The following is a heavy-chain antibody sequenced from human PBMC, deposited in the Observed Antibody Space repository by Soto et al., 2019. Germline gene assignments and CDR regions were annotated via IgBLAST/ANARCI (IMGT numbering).Heavy chain of an antibody. V-gene: IGHV1-2*04. J-gene: IGHJ6*02. CDR1: GYTFTGYY. Sequence: QVPLVQSGAEVKKPGASVKVSCKASGYTFTGYYMHWVRQAPGQGLEWMGWINPNSGGTNYAQKFQGWVTMTRDTSISTAYMELSRLRSDDTAVYYCARQGRYYDILTGLDVWGQGTTVTVSS. CDR2: INPNSGGT. D-gene: IGHD3-9*01. CDR3: ARQGRYYDILTGLDV.